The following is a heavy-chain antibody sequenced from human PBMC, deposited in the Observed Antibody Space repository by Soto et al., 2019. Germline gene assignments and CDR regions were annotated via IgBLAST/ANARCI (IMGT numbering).Heavy chain of an antibody. D-gene: IGHD1-20*01. V-gene: IGHV3-53*01. CDR3: ARGITGTTFDY. J-gene: IGHJ4*02. Sequence: PGGSLRLSCAASGFAVSHNYMSWVRQAPGRGLEWVSVIYARGSTYYADSVKGRFTISRDDSKNTLYLQMNSLRAEDTAVYYCARGITGTTFDYWGQGTLVTVSS. CDR1: GFAVSHNY. CDR2: IYARGST.